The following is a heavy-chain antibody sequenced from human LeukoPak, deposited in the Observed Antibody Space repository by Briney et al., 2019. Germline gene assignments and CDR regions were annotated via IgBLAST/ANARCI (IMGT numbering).Heavy chain of an antibody. CDR2: ILYDGSNK. J-gene: IGHJ6*03. D-gene: IGHD6-13*01. CDR1: GFTFRSYG. V-gene: IGHV3-30*02. CDR3: AKVGQQLYYYYYYMDV. Sequence: GRSLRLSCAASGFTFRSYGMHWVRQAPGKGLEWVTFILYDGSNKYYADSVRGRFTISRDNSKNTLYLQMNSLRAEDTAVYYCAKVGQQLYYYYYYMDVWGKGTTVTISS.